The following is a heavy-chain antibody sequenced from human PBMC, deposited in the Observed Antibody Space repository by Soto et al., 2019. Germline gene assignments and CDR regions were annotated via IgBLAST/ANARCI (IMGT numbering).Heavy chain of an antibody. D-gene: IGHD6-19*01. CDR2: INPNSGGT. CDR3: ARDPLGIAVAGTGYYGMDV. Sequence: ASLKVSCKASGYTFTGYYMHWVRQAPGQGLEWMGWINPNSGGTNYAQKFQGWVTMTRDTSISTAYMELSRLRSDDTAVYYCARDPLGIAVAGTGYYGMDVWGQGTTVTVSS. V-gene: IGHV1-2*04. J-gene: IGHJ6*02. CDR1: GYTFTGYY.